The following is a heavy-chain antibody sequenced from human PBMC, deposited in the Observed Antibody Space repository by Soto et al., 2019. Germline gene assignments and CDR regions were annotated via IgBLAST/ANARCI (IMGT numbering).Heavy chain of an antibody. V-gene: IGHV1-69*01. CDR1: GGTFSSYA. J-gene: IGHJ6*02. Sequence: QVQLVQSGAEVKKPGSSVKVSCKASGGTFSSYAISWVRQAPGQGLEWMGGIIPIFGTANYAQKFQGRVTITADESTRTAYMELSSLRSEDTAVYYCARSYDSSGYYPEAWGYGMDVWGQGTTVTVSS. CDR2: IIPIFGTA. D-gene: IGHD3-22*01. CDR3: ARSYDSSGYYPEAWGYGMDV.